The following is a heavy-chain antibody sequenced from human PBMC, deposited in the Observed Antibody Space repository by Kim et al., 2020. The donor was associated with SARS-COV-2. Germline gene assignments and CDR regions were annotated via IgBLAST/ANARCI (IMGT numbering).Heavy chain of an antibody. CDR3: TRDSQSCSSTSCYEWDYFYY. D-gene: IGHD2-2*01. CDR1: GFTFGDYA. J-gene: IGHJ4*02. V-gene: IGHV3-49*04. CDR2: IRSKAYGGTT. Sequence: GGSLRLSCTASGFTFGDYAMSWVRQAPGKGLEWVGFIRSKAYGGTTEYAASVKGRFTISRDDSKSIAYLQMNSLKTEDTAVYYCTRDSQSCSSTSCYEWDYFYYWGQGTLVTVSS.